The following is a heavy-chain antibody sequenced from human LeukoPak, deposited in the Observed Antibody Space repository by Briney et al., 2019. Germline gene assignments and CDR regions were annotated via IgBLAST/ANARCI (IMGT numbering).Heavy chain of an antibody. CDR1: GFTFSSYW. CDR3: ARGRWETLDY. Sequence: GGSLRLSCAASGFTFSSYWMSWVRPAPGKGLEWVANIKQDGSEKNYVDSVKGGFTISRDNAKKSLYLQVNSLRAEDTAVYYCARGRWETLDYWGQGTLVTVSS. CDR2: IKQDGSEK. J-gene: IGHJ4*02. V-gene: IGHV3-7*03. D-gene: IGHD1-26*01.